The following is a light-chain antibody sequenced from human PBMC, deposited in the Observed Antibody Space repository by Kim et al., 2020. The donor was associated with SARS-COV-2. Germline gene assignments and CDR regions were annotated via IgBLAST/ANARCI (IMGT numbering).Light chain of an antibody. CDR2: GIS. J-gene: IGKJ2*02. Sequence: SPGESATLSCRASQSFGSNLAWYQQKPGQAPRLLFYGISIRATGVPARFSGSGSGTEFTLTISSLQSEDFAVYYCQQYNNWPLPCTFGQGTKLEI. CDR3: QQYNNWPLPCT. V-gene: IGKV3-15*01. CDR1: QSFGSN.